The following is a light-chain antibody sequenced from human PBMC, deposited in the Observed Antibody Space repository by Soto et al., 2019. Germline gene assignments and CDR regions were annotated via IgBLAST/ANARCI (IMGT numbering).Light chain of an antibody. Sequence: DVQMTQSPSTLSASVGARVTITCRASHSISSYLTWYQQKPGKAPKLLIYKASNLESGVPSRFSGSGSGTEFTLTISSLQPDDFAAYYCQQRTRWPMTFGQGTRLEIK. CDR3: QQRTRWPMT. J-gene: IGKJ5*01. CDR2: KAS. CDR1: HSISSY. V-gene: IGKV1-5*03.